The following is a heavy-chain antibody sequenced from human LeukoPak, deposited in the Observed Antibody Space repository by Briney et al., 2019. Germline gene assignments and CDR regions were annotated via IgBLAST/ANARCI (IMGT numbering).Heavy chain of an antibody. J-gene: IGHJ5*02. V-gene: IGHV1-69*06. Sequence: SVKVSCKASGGTFISYAISWVRQAPGQGLKWMGGIIPIFGTANYAQKFQGRVTITADKSTSTAYMELSSLRSEDTAVYYCARDKGFTTGTLFNWFDPWGQGTLVTVSS. CDR1: GGTFISYA. CDR2: IIPIFGTA. CDR3: ARDKGFTTGTLFNWFDP. D-gene: IGHD1-1*01.